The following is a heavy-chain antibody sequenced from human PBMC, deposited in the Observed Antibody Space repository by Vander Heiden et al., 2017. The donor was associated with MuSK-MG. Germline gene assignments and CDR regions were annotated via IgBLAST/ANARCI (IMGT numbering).Heavy chain of an antibody. V-gene: IGHV1-69*10. D-gene: IGHD3-9*01. CDR2: TVPVRGIT. J-gene: IGHJ4*02. Sequence: QVQLVQSGAEVKKPGSSVKVSCTASGVPVSRFGISWVTQAPGQALEWMGATVPVRGITHDAQKFQGRVTITADKSTSTAYMEVTSLSSEDTAVYYCAKQVEPHIDGLHSWGQGTLVTVSS. CDR3: AKQVEPHIDGLHS. CDR1: GVPVSRFG.